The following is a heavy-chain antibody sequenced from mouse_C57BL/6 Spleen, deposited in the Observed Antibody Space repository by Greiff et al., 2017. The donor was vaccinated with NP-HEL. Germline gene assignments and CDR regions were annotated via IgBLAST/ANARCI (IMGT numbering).Heavy chain of an antibody. J-gene: IGHJ2*01. D-gene: IGHD2-2*01. V-gene: IGHV1-63*01. CDR1: GYTFTNYW. CDR3: ARFYYGYDGRDY. Sequence: QVHVKQSGAELVRPGTSVKMSCKASGYTFTNYWIGWAKQRPGHGLEWIGDIYPGGGYTNYNEKFKGKATLTADKSSSTAYMQFSSLTSEDSAIYYCARFYYGYDGRDYWGQGTTLTVSS. CDR2: IYPGGGYT.